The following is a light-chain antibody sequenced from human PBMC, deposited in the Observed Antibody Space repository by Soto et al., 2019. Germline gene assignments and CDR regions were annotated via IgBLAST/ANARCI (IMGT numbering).Light chain of an antibody. CDR2: AAS. Sequence: DIQMTQSPSSLSASVGDTVTITCRASQSISLFLNWYQQKPGKAPKLLIYAASTLQSGVPSRFTGNGSGTDFTVTISSLQPEDVATYYCHQTDSIPETFGQGTKVEIK. J-gene: IGKJ1*01. CDR3: HQTDSIPET. CDR1: QSISLF. V-gene: IGKV1-39*01.